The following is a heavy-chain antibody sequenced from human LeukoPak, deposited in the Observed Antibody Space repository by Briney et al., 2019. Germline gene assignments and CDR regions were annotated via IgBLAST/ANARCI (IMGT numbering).Heavy chain of an antibody. CDR3: ARDPGVQPVGGAFDI. V-gene: IGHV4-38-2*02. Sequence: SETLSLTCTVSGYSISSGYYWGWIRQPPGKGLEWIGNIYHSGSTYYNPSLKSRVTISVDTSKNQFSLKLSSVTAADTAVYYCARDPGVQPVGGAFDIWGQGTMVTVSS. CDR2: IYHSGST. D-gene: IGHD1-14*01. J-gene: IGHJ3*02. CDR1: GYSISSGYY.